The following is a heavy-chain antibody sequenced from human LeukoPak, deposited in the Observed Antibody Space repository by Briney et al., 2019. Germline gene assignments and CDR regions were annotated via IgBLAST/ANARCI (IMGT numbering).Heavy chain of an antibody. J-gene: IGHJ4*02. D-gene: IGHD2-2*01. V-gene: IGHV3-23*01. CDR3: ATRAGIVVVPAAYYYLDY. CDR2: ISGSGGST. CDR1: GFTVSSNY. Sequence: GGSLRLSCAASGFTVSSNYMSWVRQAPGKGLEWVSAISGSGGSTYYADSVKGRFTISRDNSKNTLYLQMNSLRAEDTAVYYCATRAGIVVVPAAYYYLDYWGQGTLVTVSS.